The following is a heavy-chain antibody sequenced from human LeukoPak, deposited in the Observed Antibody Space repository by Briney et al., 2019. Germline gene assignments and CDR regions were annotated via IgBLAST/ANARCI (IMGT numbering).Heavy chain of an antibody. CDR3: AEDQKLQPFHY. V-gene: IGHV3-30*02. J-gene: IGHJ4*02. CDR2: IQFDGSDE. Sequence: GGSLALSCTASGFLFSTYGMHWVRQAPGKALERISFIQFDGSDEFYADSVKGRFIISRDNSKNTLYLQMNSLRTEDTSVYYCAEDQKLQPFHYWGQGTLVTVSS. CDR1: GFLFSTYG. D-gene: IGHD2-15*01.